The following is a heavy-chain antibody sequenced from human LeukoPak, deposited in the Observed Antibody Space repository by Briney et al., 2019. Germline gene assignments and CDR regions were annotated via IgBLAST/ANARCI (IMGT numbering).Heavy chain of an antibody. CDR3: ARGLRYCSSTSCHRRFDP. CDR2: INHSGST. D-gene: IGHD2-2*01. Sequence: NPSETLSLTCAVYGGSFSGYYWSWTRQPPGKGLEWIGEINHSGSTNYNPSLKSRVTISVDTSKNQFSLKLSSVTAADTAVYYCARGLRYCSSTSCHRRFDPWGQGTLVTVSS. CDR1: GGSFSGYY. J-gene: IGHJ5*02. V-gene: IGHV4-34*01.